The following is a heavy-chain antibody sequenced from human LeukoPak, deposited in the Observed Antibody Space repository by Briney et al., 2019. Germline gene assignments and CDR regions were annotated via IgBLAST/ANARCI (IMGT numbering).Heavy chain of an antibody. CDR2: TGSTGVST. Sequence: GGSLRLSRAASGFTFSIYAMNWVRQAPGKGLEWVSGTGSTGVSTFYAHSVKGRFTVSRDNSKNTLSLQMNSLRAEDTAVYYCAKDPGVVPAHYFDYWGQGTLVTVSS. CDR1: GFTFSIYA. D-gene: IGHD2-2*01. V-gene: IGHV3-23*01. J-gene: IGHJ4*02. CDR3: AKDPGVVPAHYFDY.